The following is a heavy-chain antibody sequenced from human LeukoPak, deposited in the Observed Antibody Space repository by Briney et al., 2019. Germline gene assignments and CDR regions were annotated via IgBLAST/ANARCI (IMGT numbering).Heavy chain of an antibody. CDR3: ARDSPGGLQIPDY. J-gene: IGHJ4*02. D-gene: IGHD5-24*01. Sequence: ASVKVSCKASGYTFIVYYMHWVRQAPGQGLEWMGIINPSGGSTSYAQKFQGRVTMTRDTSTSTVYMELSSLRSEDTAVYYCARDSPGGLQIPDYWGQGTLVTVSS. CDR1: GYTFIVYY. CDR2: INPSGGST. V-gene: IGHV1-46*01.